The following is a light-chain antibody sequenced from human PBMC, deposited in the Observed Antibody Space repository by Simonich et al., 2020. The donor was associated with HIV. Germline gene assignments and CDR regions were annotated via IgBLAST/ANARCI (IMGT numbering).Light chain of an antibody. J-gene: IGKJ1*01. CDR3: MQGTHWPRT. CDR1: QSLLHSDGNTY. CDR2: KVS. Sequence: DVVMTQSPLSLPVTLGQPASISCRSSQSLLHSDGNTYLNWFQQRPGQSPRRLIYKVSNRDSGVPDRFSGSGSGTDFTLKISRVEAEDVGVYSCMQGTHWPRTFGQGTKVEIK. V-gene: IGKV2-30*02.